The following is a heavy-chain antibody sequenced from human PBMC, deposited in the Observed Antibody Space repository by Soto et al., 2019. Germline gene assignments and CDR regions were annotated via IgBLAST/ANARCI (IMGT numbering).Heavy chain of an antibody. CDR1: GATFSSYG. V-gene: IGHV1-69*01. CDR3: ARKIVLEEPDSTGDSYYGMEV. D-gene: IGHD3-22*01. Sequence: QVQLVQSGAEVQKPGSSGRVSCKASGATFSSYGFNWVRQAPGQGPEWMGGIFPLFSRTNYAQMFQGRGTITADESTSTGYMELSSLRSEDTAVYYCARKIVLEEPDSTGDSYYGMEVWGQGTTVTVSS. CDR2: IFPLFSRT. J-gene: IGHJ6*02.